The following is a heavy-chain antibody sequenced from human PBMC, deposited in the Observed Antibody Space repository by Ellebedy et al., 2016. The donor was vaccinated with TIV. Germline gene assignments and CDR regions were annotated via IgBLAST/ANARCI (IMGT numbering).Heavy chain of an antibody. CDR3: VRGEGWTDY. D-gene: IGHD3/OR15-3a*01. CDR1: GFTFSGYW. V-gene: IGHV3-7*04. J-gene: IGHJ4*02. Sequence: GESLKISXAASGFTFSGYWMTWVRQAPGKGLEWVANIKPDGREKYYVDSVKGRFTISRDHAKNSLYLEMNSLRPEDTAVYYCVRGEGWTDYWGQGTVVTVSS. CDR2: IKPDGREK.